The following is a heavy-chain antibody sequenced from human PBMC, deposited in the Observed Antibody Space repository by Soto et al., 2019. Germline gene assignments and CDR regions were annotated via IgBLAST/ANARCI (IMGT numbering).Heavy chain of an antibody. V-gene: IGHV3-21*01. CDR2: ISSSSSYI. CDR1: GFTFSSYS. CDR3: ARDSSSSWYSFPNRLGGYNWFDP. Sequence: EVQLVESGGGLVKPGGSLRLSCAASGFTFSSYSMNWVRQAPGKGLEWVSSISSSSSYIYYADSVKGRFTISRDNAKNSLYLQMNSLRAEDTAVYYCARDSSSSWYSFPNRLGGYNWFDPWGQGTLVTVSS. J-gene: IGHJ5*02. D-gene: IGHD6-13*01.